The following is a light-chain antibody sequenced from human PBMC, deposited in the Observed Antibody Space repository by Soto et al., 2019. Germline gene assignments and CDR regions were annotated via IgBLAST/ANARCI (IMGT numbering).Light chain of an antibody. CDR2: ATS. CDR1: QGISSY. V-gene: IGKV1-8*01. Sequence: AIRMTQSPYSLSASAGDKVTITCRASQGISSYLAWFQQQPGRPPKLLMSATSTVKSDVPTRFSGSGSGKDFTLTSGCLQYEDFDTYYCQQYYTSPWTFGEGTNVEIK. CDR3: QQYYTSPWT. J-gene: IGKJ1*01.